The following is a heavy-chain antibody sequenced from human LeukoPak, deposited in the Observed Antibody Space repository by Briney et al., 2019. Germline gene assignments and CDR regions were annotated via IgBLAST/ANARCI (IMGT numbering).Heavy chain of an antibody. J-gene: IGHJ4*02. Sequence: GASVKVSCKASGYTFISYGISWVRQAPGQGLEWMGWISAYNGNTNYAQKLQGRVTMTTDTSTSTAYMELRSLRSDDTAVYYCARGRSGSYLYPDFDYWGQGTLVTVSS. CDR1: GYTFISYG. CDR2: ISAYNGNT. CDR3: ARGRSGSYLYPDFDY. V-gene: IGHV1-18*01. D-gene: IGHD1-26*01.